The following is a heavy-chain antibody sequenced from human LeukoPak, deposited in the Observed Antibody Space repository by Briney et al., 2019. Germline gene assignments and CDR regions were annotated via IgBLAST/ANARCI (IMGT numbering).Heavy chain of an antibody. CDR3: AREDYYDSSGYNNWFDP. Sequence: SETLSLTCTVSGGSISSGDYYWSWIRQPPGKGLEWIGYIYYSGSTYYNPSLKSRVTISVDTSKNQFSLKLSSVTAADTAVYYCAREDYYDSSGYNNWFDPWGQGTLVTVSS. J-gene: IGHJ5*02. D-gene: IGHD3-22*01. CDR2: IYYSGST. V-gene: IGHV4-30-4*08. CDR1: GGSISSGDYY.